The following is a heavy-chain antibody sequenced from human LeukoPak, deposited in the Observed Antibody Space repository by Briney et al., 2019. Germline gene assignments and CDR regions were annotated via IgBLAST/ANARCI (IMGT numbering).Heavy chain of an antibody. J-gene: IGHJ4*02. CDR1: GGSISNYY. Sequence: PSETLSLTCTVSGGSISNYYWSWIRQPPGKGLEWIGYIHNSGSTNYNPSFKSGVTISVDTSRNQFSLKLRSVTAADTAVYYCARVGLYSYDNSAYYPYYFDYWGQGTLVTVSS. V-gene: IGHV4-59*01. CDR2: IHNSGST. D-gene: IGHD3-22*01. CDR3: ARVGLYSYDNSAYYPYYFDY.